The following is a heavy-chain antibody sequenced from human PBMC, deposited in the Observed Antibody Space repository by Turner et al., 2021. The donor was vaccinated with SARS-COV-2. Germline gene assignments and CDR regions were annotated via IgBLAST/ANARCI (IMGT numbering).Heavy chain of an antibody. V-gene: IGHV3-23*05. CDR1: GFTLGTHS. J-gene: IGHJ5*01. D-gene: IGHD1-26*01. CDR2: ISSSGTIT. CDR3: SKWDGFGDS. Sequence: EVPLLESGGGLVQPGGSLRISCLASGFTLGTHSMTWARKAPGKGLEWVSGISSSGTITFYRDSVKGRFTISRDVSKSTLYLQMNDLRVEDTAIYYCSKWDGFGDSWGQGTMVTVSS.